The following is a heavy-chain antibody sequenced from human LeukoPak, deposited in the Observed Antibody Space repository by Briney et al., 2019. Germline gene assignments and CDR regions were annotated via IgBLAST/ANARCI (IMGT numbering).Heavy chain of an antibody. V-gene: IGHV3-30*04. D-gene: IGHD6-19*01. CDR2: ISYDGSNK. CDR3: ARGFRGWYYFDY. J-gene: IGHJ4*02. CDR1: GFTFSSYA. Sequence: PGGSLRLSCAASGFTFSSYAMHWVRQAPGKGLKWVAVISYDGSNKYYADSVKGRFTISRDNSKNTLYLQMNSLRAEDTAVYYCARGFRGWYYFDYWGQGTLVTVSS.